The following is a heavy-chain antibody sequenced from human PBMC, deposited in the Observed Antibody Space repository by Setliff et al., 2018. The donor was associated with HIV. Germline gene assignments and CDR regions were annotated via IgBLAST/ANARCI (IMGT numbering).Heavy chain of an antibody. CDR1: GYTFTSYG. D-gene: IGHD1-20*01. CDR3: ARDGYKWNDNALEI. Sequence: ASVKVSCKASGYTFTSYGISWVRQAPGQGLEWMGWISAANGDTDFAQKFQGRVTMTTDTLTSTAYMELRSLRSDDTAVYYCARDGYKWNDNALEIWGLGTVVTVSS. CDR2: ISAANGDT. J-gene: IGHJ3*02. V-gene: IGHV1-18*01.